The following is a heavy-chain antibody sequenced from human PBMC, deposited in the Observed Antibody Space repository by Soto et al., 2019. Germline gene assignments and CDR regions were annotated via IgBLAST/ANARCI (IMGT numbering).Heavy chain of an antibody. Sequence: ETLSLTCAVYGGSFSGYYWSWIRQPPGKGLEWIGEINHSGSTNYNPSLKSRVTISVDTSKNQFSLKLSSVTAADTAVYYCARESQQLVSDWGQGTLVTVSS. D-gene: IGHD6-6*01. CDR2: INHSGST. V-gene: IGHV4-34*01. CDR1: GGSFSGYY. J-gene: IGHJ4*02. CDR3: ARESQQLVSD.